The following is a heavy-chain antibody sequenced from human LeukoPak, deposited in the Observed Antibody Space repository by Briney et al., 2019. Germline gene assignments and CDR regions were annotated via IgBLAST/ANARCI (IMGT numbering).Heavy chain of an antibody. CDR3: ARGGKKYYYESSGYDAFDI. CDR2: ISSDGSNT. CDR1: GFTLSSYW. D-gene: IGHD3-22*01. V-gene: IGHV3-74*01. Sequence: PGGSLRLSCAASGFTLSSYWMHWVRQAPGKGLVWVSRISSDGSNTGYADSVKGQFTISKDNAKNTLYLQMSSLRAEDTAVYYCARGGKKYYYESSGYDAFDIWGQGTMVTVSS. J-gene: IGHJ3*02.